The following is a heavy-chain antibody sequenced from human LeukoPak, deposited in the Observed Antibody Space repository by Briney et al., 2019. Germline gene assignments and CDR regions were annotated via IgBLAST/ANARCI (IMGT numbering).Heavy chain of an antibody. V-gene: IGHV1-18*01. Sequence: ASVKVSCKASGYTFTSYGFSWVRQAPGQGLEWMGWISAYNGNTNYAQKLQGRVTMTTDTSTSTAYMELRSLRSDDTAVYYCARDEAGYSYGRRDYWGQGTLVTVSS. J-gene: IGHJ4*02. CDR2: ISAYNGNT. CDR3: ARDEAGYSYGRRDY. CDR1: GYTFTSYG. D-gene: IGHD5-18*01.